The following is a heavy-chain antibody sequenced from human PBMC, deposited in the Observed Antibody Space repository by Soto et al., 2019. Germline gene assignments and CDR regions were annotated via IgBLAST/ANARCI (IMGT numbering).Heavy chain of an antibody. CDR2: IYYSGST. V-gene: IGHV4-59*01. CDR1: GVSISGFY. Sequence: QVQLQGSGPGLVRPSETLSLTCAVSGVSISGFYWSWIRQPPGKGLEYIGYIYYSGSTYYNPSLKSRVTVSLDSSTHPFSLKLTSVTAADTAVYYCARGHLWLEDWGQGTLVTVSS. CDR3: ARGHLWLED. D-gene: IGHD3-3*01. J-gene: IGHJ4*02.